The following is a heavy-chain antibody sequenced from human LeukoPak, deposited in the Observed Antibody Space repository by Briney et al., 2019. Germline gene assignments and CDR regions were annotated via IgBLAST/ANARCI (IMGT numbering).Heavy chain of an antibody. CDR1: GGSISSYY. J-gene: IGHJ4*02. Sequence: SETLSLTCTVPGGSISSYYWSWIRQPPGKGLEWIGYIYYSGSTNYNPSLKSRVTISVDTSKNQFSLKLSSVTAADTAVYYCATGITIFLSFDYWGQGTLVTVSS. CDR3: ATGITIFLSFDY. CDR2: IYYSGST. V-gene: IGHV4-59*01. D-gene: IGHD3-9*01.